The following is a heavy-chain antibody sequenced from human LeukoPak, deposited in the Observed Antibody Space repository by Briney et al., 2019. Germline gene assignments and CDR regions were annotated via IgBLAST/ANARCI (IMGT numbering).Heavy chain of an antibody. CDR1: GYTFTSYG. CDR3: ASLKNYYDSSGYLVTDAFDI. J-gene: IGHJ3*02. D-gene: IGHD3-22*01. Sequence: ASVKVSCKASGYTFTSYGVSWVRQAPGQGLEWMGWISAYNGNTNYAQKLQGRVTMTTDTSTSTAYMELRSLRSDDTAVYYCASLKNYYDSSGYLVTDAFDIWGQGTMVTVSS. CDR2: ISAYNGNT. V-gene: IGHV1-18*01.